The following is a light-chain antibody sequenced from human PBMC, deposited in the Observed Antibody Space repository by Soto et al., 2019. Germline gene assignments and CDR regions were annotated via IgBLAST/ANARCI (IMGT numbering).Light chain of an antibody. V-gene: IGKV1-5*03. Sequence: DIQMTQSPSTLSASVGDRVPITCRPTPSISNWLAWSQQRPGTAPKLLIYKTSNLQSGVPSRFSAGGSGTEITSTMSSQHPDDFATYYYQQYNTYTFGQGTKVDIK. J-gene: IGKJ1*01. CDR1: PSISNW. CDR3: QQYNTYT. CDR2: KTS.